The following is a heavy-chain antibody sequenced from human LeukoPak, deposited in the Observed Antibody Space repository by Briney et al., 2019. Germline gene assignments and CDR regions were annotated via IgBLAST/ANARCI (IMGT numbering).Heavy chain of an antibody. V-gene: IGHV1-2*02. CDR3: ARAGVAARHLDY. CDR2: INPNSGGT. J-gene: IGHJ4*02. CDR1: GYTFTGYY. D-gene: IGHD6-6*01. Sequence: ASVKVSCKASGYTFTGYYMHWVRQAPGQGLEWMGWINPNSGGTNYAQKFQGRVTMTRETSISTAYMELSRLRSDDTAVYYCARAGVAARHLDYWGQGTLVTVSS.